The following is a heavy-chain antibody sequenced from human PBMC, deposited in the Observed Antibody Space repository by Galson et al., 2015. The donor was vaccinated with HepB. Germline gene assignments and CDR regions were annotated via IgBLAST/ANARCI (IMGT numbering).Heavy chain of an antibody. CDR2: VYYSGST. CDR3: ARNRSREAFDI. V-gene: IGHV4-39*07. J-gene: IGHJ3*02. CDR1: GGSIAGSTYY. Sequence: SETLSLTCGVSGGSIAGSTYYWGWIRLPPGKGLEWIGSVYYSGSTTYNPSLKSRVTISVDTSNNQFSLELSSVTAADTAVYYCARNRSREAFDIWGPRTMVTVSS. D-gene: IGHD1-14*01.